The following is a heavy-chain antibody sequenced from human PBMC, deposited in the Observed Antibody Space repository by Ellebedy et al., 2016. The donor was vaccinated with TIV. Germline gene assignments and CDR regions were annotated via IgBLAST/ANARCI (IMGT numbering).Heavy chain of an antibody. V-gene: IGHV3-66*01. Sequence: GESLKISXAASGFTVSSNYMSWVRQAPGKGLEWVSVIYSGGSTYYADSVKGRFTVSRDNSRSTIYLQMNSLRAEDTAVYFCARANLGQYYDTSGYGFDYWGQGTLVTVSS. J-gene: IGHJ4*02. CDR2: IYSGGST. CDR1: GFTVSSNY. D-gene: IGHD3-22*01. CDR3: ARANLGQYYDTSGYGFDY.